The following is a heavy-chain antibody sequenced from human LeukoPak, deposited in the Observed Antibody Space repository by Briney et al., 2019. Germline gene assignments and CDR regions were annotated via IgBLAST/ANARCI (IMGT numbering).Heavy chain of an antibody. D-gene: IGHD5-24*01. Sequence: ASVKVSCKASGYTFTDYYMNWVRQAPGQGLEWMGWINPNSGGTNDAQKFQGRVTMTRDTSISTAYMELSRLRSDDTAVYYCARDRDGDGYNNWYLNYYYYMDVWGKGTTVTVSS. J-gene: IGHJ6*03. CDR1: GYTFTDYY. CDR3: ARDRDGDGYNNWYLNYYYYMDV. CDR2: INPNSGGT. V-gene: IGHV1-2*02.